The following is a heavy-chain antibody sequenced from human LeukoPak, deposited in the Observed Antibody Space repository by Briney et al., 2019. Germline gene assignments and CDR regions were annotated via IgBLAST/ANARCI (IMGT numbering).Heavy chain of an antibody. J-gene: IGHJ3*02. D-gene: IGHD3-10*01. V-gene: IGHV1-46*01. CDR2: INPSGGST. CDR1: GYTFTSYY. CDR3: ARTQNYYGSGSYYNGDDAFDI. Sequence: GASVKVSCKASGYTFTSYYMHWVRQAPGQGLEWMGIINPSGGSTSYAQKFQGRVTMTRDASTSTVYMELSSLRSEDTAVYYCARTQNYYGSGSYYNGDDAFDIWGQGAMVTVSS.